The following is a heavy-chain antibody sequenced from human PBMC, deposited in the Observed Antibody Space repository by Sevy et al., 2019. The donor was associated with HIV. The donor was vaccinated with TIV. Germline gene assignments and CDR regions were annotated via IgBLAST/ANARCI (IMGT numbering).Heavy chain of an antibody. J-gene: IGHJ5*02. V-gene: IGHV1-18*01. CDR2: IGAYNGNR. CDR3: ARLSTARGKSNWFDP. Sequence: ASVKVSCKASGYTFSSYGISWVRQAPGQGLEWMGWIGAYNGNRKYAQNLQDRVTMTTDTSTRTDYMELRSLTSDDTAVYFCARLSTARGKSNWFDPWGQGTLVTVSS. D-gene: IGHD3-10*01. CDR1: GYTFSSYG.